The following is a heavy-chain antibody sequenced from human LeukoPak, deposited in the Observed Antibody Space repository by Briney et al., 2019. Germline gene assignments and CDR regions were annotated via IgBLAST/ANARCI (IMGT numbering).Heavy chain of an antibody. CDR1: GGTFSSYA. CDR2: IIPIFGTA. Sequence: GASVKVSCKASGGTFSSYAISWVRQAPGQGLEWMGGIIPIFGTANYAQKFQGRVTITADKSTSTAYMELSSLRSEDTAVYYCARARLSYYYDRDLPTEYFQHWGQGTLVTVSS. CDR3: ARARLSYYYDRDLPTEYFQH. D-gene: IGHD3-22*01. J-gene: IGHJ1*01. V-gene: IGHV1-69*06.